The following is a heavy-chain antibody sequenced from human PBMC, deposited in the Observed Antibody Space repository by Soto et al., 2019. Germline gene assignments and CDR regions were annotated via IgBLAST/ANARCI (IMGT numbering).Heavy chain of an antibody. CDR2: ISGSGGST. Sequence: GGSLRLSCAASGFTFSSYAMSWVRQAPGNGLEWVSAISGSGGSTYYADSVKGRFTISRDNSKNTLYLQMNSLRAEDTAVYYCAKRGSSWYLGYYYYMDVWGKGTTVTVSS. V-gene: IGHV3-23*01. J-gene: IGHJ6*03. CDR3: AKRGSSWYLGYYYYMDV. D-gene: IGHD6-13*01. CDR1: GFTFSSYA.